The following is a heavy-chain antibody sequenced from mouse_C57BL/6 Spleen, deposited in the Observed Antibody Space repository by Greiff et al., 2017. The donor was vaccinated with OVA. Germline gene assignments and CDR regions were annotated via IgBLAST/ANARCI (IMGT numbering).Heavy chain of an antibody. Sequence: QVQLKQPGAELVKPGASVKLSCKASGYTFTSYWITWVKQRPGQGLEWIGDIYPGSGSTNYNGKFKSKATLTVDTSSSTAYMQLSSLPSEDSAVYYCARWELHYYAMDYWGQGTSVTVSS. J-gene: IGHJ4*01. CDR2: IYPGSGST. CDR3: ARWELHYYAMDY. D-gene: IGHD4-1*01. V-gene: IGHV1-55*01. CDR1: GYTFTSYW.